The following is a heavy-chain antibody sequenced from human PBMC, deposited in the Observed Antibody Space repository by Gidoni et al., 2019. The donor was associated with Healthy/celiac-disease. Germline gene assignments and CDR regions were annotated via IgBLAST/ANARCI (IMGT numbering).Heavy chain of an antibody. D-gene: IGHD3-16*02. CDR1: GFTFGSYS. J-gene: IGHJ4*02. V-gene: IGHV3-21*01. Sequence: EVQLVESGGGLVKPGGSLRLSCAASGFTFGSYSMNWVRQAPGKGRECVSSISSSSCYIYYADSVKGRFTISRDNAKNSLYLQMNSLRAEDTAVYYCARDLITFGGVIDYWGQGTLVTVSS. CDR3: ARDLITFGGVIDY. CDR2: ISSSSCYI.